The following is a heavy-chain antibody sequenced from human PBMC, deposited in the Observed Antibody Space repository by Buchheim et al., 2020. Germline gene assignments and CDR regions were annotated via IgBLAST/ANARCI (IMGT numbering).Heavy chain of an antibody. CDR2: IIPILGIA. V-gene: IGHV1-69*02. Sequence: QVQLVQSGAEVKKPGSSVKVSCKASGGTFSSYTISWVRQAPGQGLEWMGRIIPILGIANYAQKFQGRVTITADKSTSTAYMELSSLRSEDTAVYYCARTGTMDYDSSGDWGAFDIWGQGT. J-gene: IGHJ3*02. D-gene: IGHD3-22*01. CDR3: ARTGTMDYDSSGDWGAFDI. CDR1: GGTFSSYT.